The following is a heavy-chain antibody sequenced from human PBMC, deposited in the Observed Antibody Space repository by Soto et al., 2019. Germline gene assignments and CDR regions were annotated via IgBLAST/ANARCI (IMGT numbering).Heavy chain of an antibody. J-gene: IGHJ4*02. CDR1: GGTFSSYA. CDR2: IIPIFGTA. Sequence: QVQLVQSGAEVKKPGSSVKVSCKASGGTFSSYAISWVRQAPGQGLEWMGGIIPIFGTANYAQKFQGRVTITADESTSTAYRELSSLRSEDTAVYYCARRYSSGWYTGPPDYWGQGTLVTVSS. D-gene: IGHD6-19*01. CDR3: ARRYSSGWYTGPPDY. V-gene: IGHV1-69*12.